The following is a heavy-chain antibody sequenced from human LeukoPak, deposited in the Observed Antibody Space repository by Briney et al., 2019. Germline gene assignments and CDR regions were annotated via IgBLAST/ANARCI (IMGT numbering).Heavy chain of an antibody. Sequence: GGSLRLSCEASGFTFSTYCMTWVRQAPGKGLEWVSNINRSESTIHYADSVKGRFTISRDNAKKSVYLQMNSLRGEDTAVYYCARDVGGSLDYWGQGTLVTVSS. D-gene: IGHD1-26*01. J-gene: IGHJ4*02. V-gene: IGHV3-48*04. CDR2: INRSESTI. CDR3: ARDVGGSLDY. CDR1: GFTFSTYC.